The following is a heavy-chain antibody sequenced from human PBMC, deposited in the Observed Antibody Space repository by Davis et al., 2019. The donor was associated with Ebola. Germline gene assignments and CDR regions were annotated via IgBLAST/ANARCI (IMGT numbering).Heavy chain of an antibody. V-gene: IGHV3-21*01. Sequence: GGSLRLSCAASGFTFSNAWMNWVRQAPGKGLEWVSSISSSSSYIYYADSVKGRFTISRDNAKNSLYLQMNSLRAEDTAVYYCARDLHYYDSSGYYLLSFDYWGQGTLVTVSS. CDR1: GFTFSNAW. D-gene: IGHD3-22*01. CDR2: ISSSSSYI. J-gene: IGHJ4*02. CDR3: ARDLHYYDSSGYYLLSFDY.